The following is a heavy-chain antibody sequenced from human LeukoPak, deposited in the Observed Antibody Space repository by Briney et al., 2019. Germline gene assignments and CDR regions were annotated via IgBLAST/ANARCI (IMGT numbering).Heavy chain of an antibody. CDR2: ISSSGSTI. V-gene: IGHV3-48*03. D-gene: IGHD6-19*01. Sequence: PGGSLRLSCAASGFTFSSYEMNWVRQAPGKGLEWVSYISSSGSTIYYADSVKGRFTISRDNSKNTLYLQMNSLRAEDTAVYYCAKDGSIAVAGTSDRAFDIWGQGTMVTVSS. J-gene: IGHJ3*02. CDR3: AKDGSIAVAGTSDRAFDI. CDR1: GFTFSSYE.